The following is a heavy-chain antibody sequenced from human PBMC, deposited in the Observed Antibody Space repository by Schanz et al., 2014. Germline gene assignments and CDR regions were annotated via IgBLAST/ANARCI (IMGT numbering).Heavy chain of an antibody. Sequence: EVQLLESGGGLVQPGGSLRLSCAASGFTFNNFNMNWVRQAPGKGLEWVSTISGRSGTTNYADSVKGRFTISRDNPKKTLYLQMNSLRAEDTAVYYCARDHQWLARYYMDVWGKGTTVTVSS. CDR3: ARDHQWLARYYMDV. CDR1: GFTFNNFN. V-gene: IGHV3-23*01. D-gene: IGHD6-19*01. J-gene: IGHJ6*03. CDR2: ISGRSGTT.